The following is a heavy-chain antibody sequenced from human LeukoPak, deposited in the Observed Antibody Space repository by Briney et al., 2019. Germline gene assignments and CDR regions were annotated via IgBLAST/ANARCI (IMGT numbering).Heavy chain of an antibody. J-gene: IGHJ6*03. V-gene: IGHV1-69*05. CDR3: ARNYDFWSGYSKAYNYYYMDV. CDR2: IIPIFGTA. CDR1: GGTFSSYA. D-gene: IGHD3-3*01. Sequence: SVKVSCKASGGTFSSYAISWVRQAPGQGLEWMGGIIPIFGTANYAQKFQGRVTITTDESTSTAYMELSSLRSEDTAVYYCARNYDFWSGYSKAYNYYYMDVWGKGTTVTVSS.